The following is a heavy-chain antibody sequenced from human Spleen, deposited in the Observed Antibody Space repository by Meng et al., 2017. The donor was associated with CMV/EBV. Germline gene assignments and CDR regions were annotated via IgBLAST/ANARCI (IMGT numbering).Heavy chain of an antibody. CDR1: GGSFSGYY. CDR3: ARVSGSYFRWFDP. CDR2: INHSGST. J-gene: IGHJ5*02. Sequence: GSLRLSCAVYGGSFSGYYWSWIRQPPGKGLEWIGEINHSGSTNYNPSLKSRVTISVDTSKNQFSLKLSSVTAADTAVYYCARVSGSYFRWFDPWGQGTLVTVSS. V-gene: IGHV4-34*01. D-gene: IGHD1-26*01.